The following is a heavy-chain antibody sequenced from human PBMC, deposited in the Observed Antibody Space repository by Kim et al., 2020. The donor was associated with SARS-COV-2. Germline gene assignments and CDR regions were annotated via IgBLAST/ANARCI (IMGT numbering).Heavy chain of an antibody. Sequence: ASVKVSCKASGYTFTSYYMHWVRQAPGQGFEWMGIINPSGGSTSYAQKFQGRVTMTRDTSTSTVYMELSSLRSEDTAVYYCAREWIYSDSSGYHFGKTVGWFNPRGEGALVTVSS. CDR2: INPSGGST. CDR1: GYTFTSYY. J-gene: IGHJ5*02. D-gene: IGHD3-22*01. V-gene: IGHV1-46*01. CDR3: AREWIYSDSSGYHFGKTVGWFNP.